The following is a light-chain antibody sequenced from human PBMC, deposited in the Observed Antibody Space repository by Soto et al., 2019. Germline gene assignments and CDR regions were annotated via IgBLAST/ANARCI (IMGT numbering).Light chain of an antibody. Sequence: IVLTQSPDTLSLSPGQRATLSCRASQSVSRRYLAWYQQKPGQAPILLIYDVSERASDIPDRFSGSGSETDFTLTINRLVPEDVAVYYCQYQGSFGGGTKVEIK. V-gene: IGKV3-20*01. J-gene: IGKJ4*01. CDR1: QSVSRRY. CDR2: DVS. CDR3: QYQGS.